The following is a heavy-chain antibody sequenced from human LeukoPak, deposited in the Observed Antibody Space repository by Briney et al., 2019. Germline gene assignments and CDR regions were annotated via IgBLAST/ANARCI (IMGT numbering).Heavy chain of an antibody. V-gene: IGHV3-33*01. CDR2: IWNDGSNQ. Sequence: PGRSLRLSRAASGFTFSSYGMHWVRQAPGKGLEWVAVIWNDGSNQYYADSVKGRFTISRDNSKNTLYLQLNSLRFEDTAVYYCARPSGTWGAFDIWGQGTMVTVSS. J-gene: IGHJ3*02. D-gene: IGHD1-7*01. CDR3: ARPSGTWGAFDI. CDR1: GFTFSSYG.